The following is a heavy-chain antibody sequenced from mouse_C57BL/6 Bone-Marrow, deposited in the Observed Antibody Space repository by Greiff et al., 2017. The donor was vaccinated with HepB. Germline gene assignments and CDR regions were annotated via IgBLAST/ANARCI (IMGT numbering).Heavy chain of an antibody. J-gene: IGHJ3*01. CDR2: INPSTGGT. Sequence: VQLQQSGPELVKPGASVKISCKASGYSFTGYYMNWVKQSPEKSLEWIGEINPSTGGTTYNQKFKAKATLTVDKSSSTAYMQLKSLTSEDSAVYYCARECFAYWGQGTLVTVSA. V-gene: IGHV1-42*01. CDR3: ARECFAY. CDR1: GYSFTGYY.